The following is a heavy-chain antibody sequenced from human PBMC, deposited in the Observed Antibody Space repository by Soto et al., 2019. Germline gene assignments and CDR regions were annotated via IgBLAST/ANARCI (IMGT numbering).Heavy chain of an antibody. CDR2: IDGSGYDK. Sequence: EVQLLESGGGLVQPGGSLRLSCETSGFTFSSYVMGWVRQAPGAGLDWVSVIDGSGYDKSLADSVKGRFTISRDNSKDTLDLEMNSLRAEDTGIYYCVKEIVAAAYAATSAFDLWGQGTLVTVST. V-gene: IGHV3-23*01. CDR3: VKEIVAAAYAATSAFDL. D-gene: IGHD2-21*01. J-gene: IGHJ4*02. CDR1: GFTFSSYV.